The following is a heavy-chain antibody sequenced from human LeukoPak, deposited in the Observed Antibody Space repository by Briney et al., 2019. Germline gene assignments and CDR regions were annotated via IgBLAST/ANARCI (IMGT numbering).Heavy chain of an antibody. CDR2: INPNSGGT. CDR1: GYTFTDYY. V-gene: IGHV1-2*02. J-gene: IGHJ5*02. D-gene: IGHD3-10*01. Sequence: ASVKVSCKASGYTFTDYYIHWVRQAPGQGLECIGWINPNSGGTNYAQRFQGRVTMTRDTSITTAYMELSRVTFDDTAVYYCVRGGSGSYFSWLDPWGQGTLVTVSS. CDR3: VRGGSGSYFSWLDP.